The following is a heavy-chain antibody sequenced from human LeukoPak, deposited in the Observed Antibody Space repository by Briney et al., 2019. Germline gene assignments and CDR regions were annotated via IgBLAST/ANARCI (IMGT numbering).Heavy chain of an antibody. Sequence: GGSLRLSCAASGFTFSSYAMSWVRQAPGKGLEWVSAITGSGASTYYADSVKGRFTISRDNSKNTLYLQTNSLRAEDSAIYYCPIYSNSLDYWDQGTLVTVSS. CDR3: PIYSNSLDY. CDR2: ITGSGAST. J-gene: IGHJ4*02. D-gene: IGHD4-11*01. V-gene: IGHV3-23*01. CDR1: GFTFSSYA.